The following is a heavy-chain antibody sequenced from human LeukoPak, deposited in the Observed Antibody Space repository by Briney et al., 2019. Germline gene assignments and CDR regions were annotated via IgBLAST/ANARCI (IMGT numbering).Heavy chain of an antibody. CDR3: ARVAVAVAEDY. CDR2: ISSISSYI. J-gene: IGHJ4*02. D-gene: IGHD6-19*01. V-gene: IGHV3-21*01. CDR1: GFTFSSYS. Sequence: GGSLRLSCAASGFTFSSYSMNWVRQAPGKGLEWVSSISSISSYIYYADSVKGRFTISRDNAKNSLYLQMNSLRAEDTAVYYCARVAVAVAEDYWGQGTLVTVSS.